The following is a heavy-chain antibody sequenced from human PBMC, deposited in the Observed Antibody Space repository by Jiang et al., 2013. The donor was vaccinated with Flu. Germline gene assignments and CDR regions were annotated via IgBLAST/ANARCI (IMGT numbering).Heavy chain of an antibody. V-gene: IGHV4-34*01. CDR3: ARGRKRLRETYLDY. J-gene: IGHJ4*02. CDR1: GGSFSGYY. D-gene: IGHD4-17*01. Sequence: LLKPSETLSLTCAVYGGSFSGYYWSWIRQPPGKGLEWIGEINHSGSTNYNPSLKSRVTISVDTSKNQFPLKLSSVTAADTAVYYCARGRKRLRETYLDYWGQGTPVTVSS. CDR2: INHSGST.